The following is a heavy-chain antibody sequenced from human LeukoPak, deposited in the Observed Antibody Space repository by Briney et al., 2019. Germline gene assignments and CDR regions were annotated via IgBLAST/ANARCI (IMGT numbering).Heavy chain of an antibody. J-gene: IGHJ3*02. V-gene: IGHV3-21*01. CDR1: GFTFSRYS. D-gene: IGHD6-19*01. CDR2: ISSSYI. Sequence: GGSLRLSCAASGFTFSRYSMNWVRQAPGKGLEWVSSISSSYIYYADSLKGRFTISRDNARNSLYLQMNSLRAEDTAVYYCAKGVLGQWLVDAFDIWGQGTMVTVSS. CDR3: AKGVLGQWLVDAFDI.